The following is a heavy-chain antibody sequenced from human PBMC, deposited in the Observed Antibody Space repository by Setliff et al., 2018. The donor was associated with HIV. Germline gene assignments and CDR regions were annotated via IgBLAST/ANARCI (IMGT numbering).Heavy chain of an antibody. CDR1: GGTFTSYA. CDR3: ATRLSGYTSYYFDQ. D-gene: IGHD5-12*01. CDR2: IMPIFGVT. Sequence: SVKVSCKASGGTFTSYAFNWVRQAPGQRLEWMGEIMPIFGVTKYAQEFQGRLSISTGESTRTAYMELTSLTSEDTAVYFCATRLSGYTSYYFDQWGQGTLVTVSS. J-gene: IGHJ4*02. V-gene: IGHV1-69*05.